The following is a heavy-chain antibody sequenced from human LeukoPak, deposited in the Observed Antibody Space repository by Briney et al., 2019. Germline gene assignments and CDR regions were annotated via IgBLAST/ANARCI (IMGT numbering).Heavy chain of an antibody. J-gene: IGHJ4*02. Sequence: GGSLRLSCAASGFTFSSYAMHWVRQAPGKGLEWVAVISYDGSNKYYADSVKGRFTISRDNSKNTLYLQMNSLRAEDTALYYCVKDVYYASGSYYKFWGQGTLVTVSS. CDR3: VKDVYYASGSYYKF. CDR2: ISYDGSNK. D-gene: IGHD3-10*01. CDR1: GFTFSSYA. V-gene: IGHV3-30-3*01.